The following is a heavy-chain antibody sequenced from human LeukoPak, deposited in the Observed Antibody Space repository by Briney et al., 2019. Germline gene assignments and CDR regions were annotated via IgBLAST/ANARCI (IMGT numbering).Heavy chain of an antibody. CDR2: ISTSSSYI. J-gene: IGHJ4*02. CDR3: AKDQSYSSSWHYFDY. CDR1: VLTFSSYT. V-gene: IGHV3-21*01. Sequence: GGSLRLSCAASVLTFSSYTMNWVRQAPAKGLEWVSFISTSSSYIYYADSVKGRFTISRDNAKNSLYLQMNSLRAEDTAVYYCAKDQSYSSSWHYFDYWGQGTPVTVSS. D-gene: IGHD6-13*01.